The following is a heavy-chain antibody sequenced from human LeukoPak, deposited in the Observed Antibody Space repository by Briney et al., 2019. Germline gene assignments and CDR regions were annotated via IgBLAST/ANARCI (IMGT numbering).Heavy chain of an antibody. V-gene: IGHV1-2*02. CDR2: INPNSGGT. CDR1: GYTFTGYY. Sequence: GASVKVSCKASGYTFTGYYMHWVRQAPGQGLEWMGWINPNSGGTNNAQKFQGRVTMTRDTSISTAYMELSRLRSDDTAVYYCARVTYCSSASCPLYYYYYYMDVWGKGTTVTVSS. CDR3: ARVTYCSSASCPLYYYYYYMDV. D-gene: IGHD2-2*01. J-gene: IGHJ6*03.